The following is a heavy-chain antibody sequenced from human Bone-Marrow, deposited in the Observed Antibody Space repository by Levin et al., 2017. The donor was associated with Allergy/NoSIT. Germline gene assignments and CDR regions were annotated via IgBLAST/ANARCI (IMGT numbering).Heavy chain of an antibody. CDR2: ITFNGVRT. CDR1: GFSFSASD. Sequence: GGSLRLSCAASGFSFSASDMSWVRQAPGEGLEWVSGITFNGVRTHYADSVKGRFTISRDNSKNTVSLQMDSLRAGDTALYYCAKEKSITGPLDSWGQGILVIVSS. D-gene: IGHD1-20*01. V-gene: IGHV3-23*01. J-gene: IGHJ4*02. CDR3: AKEKSITGPLDS.